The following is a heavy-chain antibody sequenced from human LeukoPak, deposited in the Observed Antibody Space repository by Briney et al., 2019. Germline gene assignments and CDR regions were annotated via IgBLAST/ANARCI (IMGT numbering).Heavy chain of an antibody. J-gene: IGHJ4*02. D-gene: IGHD3-10*01. CDR3: ARATIGELAVDYFDY. CDR2: IIPIFGTA. Sequence: GSSVKVSCKASGGTFSSYAISWVRQAPGQGLEWMGGIIPIFGTANYAQKFQGRVTITADESTSTAYMELSSLRSEDTAVYYCARATIGELAVDYFDYWGQGTLVTVSS. V-gene: IGHV1-69*01. CDR1: GGTFSSYA.